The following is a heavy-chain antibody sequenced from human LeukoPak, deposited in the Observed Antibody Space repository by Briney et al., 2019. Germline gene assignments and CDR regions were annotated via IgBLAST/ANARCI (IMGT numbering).Heavy chain of an antibody. D-gene: IGHD6-19*01. J-gene: IGHJ4*02. CDR3: AKGKASGWYIVDY. CDR1: GFNFDKYN. Sequence: GGSLRLSCAASGFNFDKYNMNWVRQAPGKGLEWISYISLSGSPIYYADSVKGRFTISRDNSKNTLYLQMNSLRAEDTAVYYCAKGKASGWYIVDYWGQGTLVTVSS. V-gene: IGHV3-48*01. CDR2: ISLSGSPI.